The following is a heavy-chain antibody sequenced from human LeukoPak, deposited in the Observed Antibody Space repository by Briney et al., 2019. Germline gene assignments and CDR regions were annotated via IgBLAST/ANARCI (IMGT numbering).Heavy chain of an antibody. CDR1: GFTFSNYY. V-gene: IGHV3-21*01. J-gene: IGHJ4*02. CDR2: ISSGSSYI. Sequence: GGSLRLSCAASGFTFSNYYMNWVRQAPGKGLEWVSSISSGSSYIYYADSLKGRFTISRDNAKNSLYLQMNSLRAADTAVYYCATGVRGYNSALDYWGQGTLVTVSP. D-gene: IGHD6-19*01. CDR3: ATGVRGYNSALDY.